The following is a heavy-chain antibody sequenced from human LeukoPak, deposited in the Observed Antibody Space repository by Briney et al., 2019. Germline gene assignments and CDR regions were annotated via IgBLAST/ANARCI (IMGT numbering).Heavy chain of an antibody. J-gene: IGHJ5*02. V-gene: IGHV4-59*01. D-gene: IGHD5-24*01. CDR1: GGSISSYY. Sequence: SETLSLTCTVSGGSISSYYWSWIRQPPGKGLEWIGYMYHSGSTNYNPSLKSRVTISVDTSKNQFSLKLSSVTAADTAVYYCASHQETYNWFDPWGQGTLVTVST. CDR3: ASHQETYNWFDP. CDR2: MYHSGST.